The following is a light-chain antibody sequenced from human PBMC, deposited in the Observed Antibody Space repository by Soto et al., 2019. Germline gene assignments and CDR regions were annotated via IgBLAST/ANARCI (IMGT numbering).Light chain of an antibody. CDR2: AAS. V-gene: IGKV1-5*01. J-gene: IGKJ1*01. CDR3: QQRSNRPLT. CDR1: QSISTW. Sequence: DIQMTQSPSTLSASVGDRVTISCRASQSISTWLAWYQQKPGKAPKLLIYAASNLQSGVPARFSGSGSGTDFTLTISSLQPEDFAVYYCQQRSNRPLTFGQGTKVDIK.